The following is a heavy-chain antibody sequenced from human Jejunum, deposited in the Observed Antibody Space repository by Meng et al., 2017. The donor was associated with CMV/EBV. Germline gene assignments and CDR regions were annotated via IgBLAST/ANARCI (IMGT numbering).Heavy chain of an antibody. CDR3: AKDRAGNVVVPGATFDP. CDR1: FSVCA. Sequence: FSVCALYWVRLAPGKGLEWVSGISGRGGTTKYAESVKGQFTISRDNSKKTLYLQMNSLRADDTALYYCAKDRAGNVVVPGATFDPWGQGTQVTVSS. CDR2: ISGRGGTT. J-gene: IGHJ5*02. V-gene: IGHV3-23*01. D-gene: IGHD2-2*01.